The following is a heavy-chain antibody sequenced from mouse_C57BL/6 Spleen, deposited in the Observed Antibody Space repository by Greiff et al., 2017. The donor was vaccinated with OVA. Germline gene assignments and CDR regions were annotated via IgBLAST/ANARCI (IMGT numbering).Heavy chain of an antibody. Sequence: EVKLMESEGGLVQPGSSMKLSCTASGFTFSDYYMAWVRQVPEKGLEWVANINYDGSSTYYLDSLKSRFIISRDNAKNILYLQMSSLKSEDTATYYCARGAYGSSFYAMDYWGQGTSVTVSS. CDR1: GFTFSDYY. CDR3: ARGAYGSSFYAMDY. J-gene: IGHJ4*01. CDR2: INYDGSST. D-gene: IGHD1-1*01. V-gene: IGHV5-16*01.